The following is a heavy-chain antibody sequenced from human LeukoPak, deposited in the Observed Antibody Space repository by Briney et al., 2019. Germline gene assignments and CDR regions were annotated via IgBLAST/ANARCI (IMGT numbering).Heavy chain of an antibody. D-gene: IGHD6-13*01. V-gene: IGHV3-23*01. CDR3: AKNTRGLGIAAAGNFDY. Sequence: GGSLRPSCAASGFTFSSYAMSWVRQAPGKGLEWVSAISGSGGSTYYADSVKGRFTISRDNSKNTLYLQMNSLRAEDTAVYYCAKNTRGLGIAAAGNFDYWGQGTLVTVSS. CDR2: ISGSGGST. J-gene: IGHJ4*02. CDR1: GFTFSSYA.